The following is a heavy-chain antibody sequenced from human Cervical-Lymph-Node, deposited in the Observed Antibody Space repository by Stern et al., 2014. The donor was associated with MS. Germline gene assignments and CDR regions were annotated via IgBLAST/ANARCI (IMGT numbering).Heavy chain of an antibody. D-gene: IGHD2-15*01. CDR3: ASLGYCSGGTCYVGY. Sequence: EEQLEESGGGLVQPGGSLRLSCAASGFTFSDHYMDWVRQAPGQGLEWVGRIRNKANRYTTEYAGSVKGRFTISRDDSKNSLYLQMDSLKTEDTAVYYCASLGYCSGGTCYVGYWGQGTLVTVSS. CDR2: IRNKANRYTT. CDR1: GFTFSDHY. J-gene: IGHJ4*02. V-gene: IGHV3-72*01.